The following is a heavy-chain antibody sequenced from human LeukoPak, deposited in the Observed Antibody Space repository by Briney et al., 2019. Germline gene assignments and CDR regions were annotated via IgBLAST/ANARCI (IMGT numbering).Heavy chain of an antibody. CDR1: GDSVSSNSAA. J-gene: IGHJ4*02. D-gene: IGHD5-12*01. CDR3: ARGRYSGYDWGFDYFDY. V-gene: IGHV6-1*01. Sequence: SQTLSLTCAISGDSVSSNSAAWNWIRQSPSRGLEWLGRTYYRSKWYNDYAVSVKSRITISPDTSKNQFSLQLNSVTPEDTAVYYCARGRYSGYDWGFDYFDYWGQGTLVTVSS. CDR2: TYYRSKWYN.